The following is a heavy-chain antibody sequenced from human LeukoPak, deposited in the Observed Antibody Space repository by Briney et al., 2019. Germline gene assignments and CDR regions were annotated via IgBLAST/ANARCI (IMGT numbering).Heavy chain of an antibody. J-gene: IGHJ1*01. CDR2: IRSKAYGGTT. CDR1: GFTFGDYA. D-gene: IGHD3-22*01. CDR3: TSSGYRGPEYFQH. V-gene: IGHV3-49*03. Sequence: GRSLRLSCTASGFTFGDYAMSWFRQAPGKGLEWVGLIRSKAYGGTTEYAASGKGRFTISRDDSKSIAYLQVNSLKTEDTAVYYCTSSGYRGPEYFQHWGQGTLVTVSS.